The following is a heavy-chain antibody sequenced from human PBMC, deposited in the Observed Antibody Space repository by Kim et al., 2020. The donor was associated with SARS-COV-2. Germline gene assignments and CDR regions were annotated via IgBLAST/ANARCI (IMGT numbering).Heavy chain of an antibody. V-gene: IGHV4-39*07. Sequence: SETLSLTCTVSGGSISSSSYYWGWIRQPPGKGLEWIGSIYYSGSTYYNPSLKSRVTISVDTSKNQFSLKLSSVTAADTAVYYCARDLGHYSGHIDYWGQGTLVTVSS. D-gene: IGHD5-12*01. CDR2: IYYSGST. CDR3: ARDLGHYSGHIDY. CDR1: GGSISSSSYY. J-gene: IGHJ4*02.